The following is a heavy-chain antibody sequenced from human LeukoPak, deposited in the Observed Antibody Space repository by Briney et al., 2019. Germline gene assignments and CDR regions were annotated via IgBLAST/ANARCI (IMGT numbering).Heavy chain of an antibody. CDR2: INANSGGT. J-gene: IGHJ6*02. V-gene: IGHV1-2*04. Sequence: ASVKVSCTASGYTFTGYYMHWVRQAPGQGLEWVGCINANSGGTNYAQKVQGWVTMTRDTSISTAYMELSRLRSDDTAVYYCARDLVPSSSWYNSYYYYGMDVWGQGTTVTVSS. D-gene: IGHD6-13*01. CDR3: ARDLVPSSSWYNSYYYYGMDV. CDR1: GYTFTGYY.